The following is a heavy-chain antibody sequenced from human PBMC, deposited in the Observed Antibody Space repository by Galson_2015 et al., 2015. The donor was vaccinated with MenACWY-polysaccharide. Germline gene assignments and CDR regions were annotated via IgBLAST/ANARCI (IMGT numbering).Heavy chain of an antibody. CDR2: IRSKAYGGTT. D-gene: IGHD1-26*01. CDR3: TRDDPYGYSNAFDI. J-gene: IGHJ3*02. CDR1: GFTFGDYA. Sequence: SLRLSCAASGFTFGDYAMSWFRQAPGKGLEWVGFIRSKAYGGTTEYAASVKGRFTISRDDSKSIAYLQMNSLKTEDTAVYYCTRDDPYGYSNAFDIWGQGTMVTVSS. V-gene: IGHV3-49*03.